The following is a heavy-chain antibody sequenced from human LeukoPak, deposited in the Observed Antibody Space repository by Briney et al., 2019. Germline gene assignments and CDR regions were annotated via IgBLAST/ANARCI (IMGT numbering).Heavy chain of an antibody. V-gene: IGHV4-39*01. Sequence: SETLSLTCTVSGGSISSSSYYWGWIRQPPGKGLEWIGSIYYSGSTYYNPSLKSRVTISVDTSRNQFSLKLSSVTAADTTVYYCARQYCSSTSCYDDYWGQGTLVTVSS. CDR2: IYYSGST. D-gene: IGHD2-2*01. CDR3: ARQYCSSTSCYDDY. J-gene: IGHJ4*02. CDR1: GGSISSSSYY.